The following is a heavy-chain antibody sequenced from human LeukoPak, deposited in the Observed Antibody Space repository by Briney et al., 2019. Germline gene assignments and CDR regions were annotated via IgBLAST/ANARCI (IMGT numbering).Heavy chain of an antibody. CDR2: ITDSGGNR. CDR3: AKSSRYGTGWYGKIDY. Sequence: GGSLRLSCAASGFTVSSNYMSWVRQAPGKGLEWVSAITDSGGNRQYTDSVKGRFTISRDNSKNTLYLQMDSLRADDTAVYYCAKSSRYGTGWYGKIDYWGQGTLVTVSS. CDR1: GFTVSSNY. V-gene: IGHV3-23*01. J-gene: IGHJ4*02. D-gene: IGHD6-19*01.